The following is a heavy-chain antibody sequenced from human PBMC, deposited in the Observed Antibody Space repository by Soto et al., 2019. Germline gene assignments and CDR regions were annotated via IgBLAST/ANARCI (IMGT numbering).Heavy chain of an antibody. J-gene: IGHJ3*01. Sequence: VQLVESGGGLVQPGGSLRLSCGASGFTFSSYWMSWVRQAPGKGLEWVANIKQDGDEKYYVDSVKGRFTISRDNAKNSLHLQMNSLRAEDTAVYYCARVYCSDASCYSPDDAFDFWGQGTMVSVSS. CDR3: ARVYCSDASCYSPDDAFDF. CDR2: IKQDGDEK. V-gene: IGHV3-7*01. CDR1: GFTFSSYW. D-gene: IGHD2-15*01.